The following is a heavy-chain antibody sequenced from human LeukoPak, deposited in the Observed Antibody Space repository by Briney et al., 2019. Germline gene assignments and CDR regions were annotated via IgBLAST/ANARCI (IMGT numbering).Heavy chain of an antibody. CDR1: GYTFTGYY. D-gene: IGHD1-1*01. CDR3: AIPTGTLEYNWFDP. CDR2: INPNSGGT. Sequence: ASVKVSCKASGYTFTGYYMHWVRQAPGQGVEWMGWINPNSGGTNYAQKFQGRVTMTRDTSISTAYMELSRLRSDDTAVYYCAIPTGTLEYNWFDPWGQGTLVTASS. V-gene: IGHV1-2*02. J-gene: IGHJ5*02.